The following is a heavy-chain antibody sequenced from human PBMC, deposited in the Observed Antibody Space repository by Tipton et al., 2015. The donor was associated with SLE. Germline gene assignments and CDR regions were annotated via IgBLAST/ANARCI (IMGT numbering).Heavy chain of an antibody. CDR1: GDSISSTNYF. J-gene: IGHJ4*02. D-gene: IGHD1-26*01. CDR3: ARVDSGNLLFDL. CDR2: IYYSGNS. V-gene: IGHV4-39*07. Sequence: TLSLTCSVSGDSISSTNYFWGWIRQPPGKGLEWLGFIYYSGNSYFNPSLKSRVTIPLDTSKNQLSLKLNSVTAADTAVYYCARVDSGNLLFDLWGQGTLVTVSS.